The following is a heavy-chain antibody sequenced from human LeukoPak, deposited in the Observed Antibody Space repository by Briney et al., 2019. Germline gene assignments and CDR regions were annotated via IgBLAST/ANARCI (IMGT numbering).Heavy chain of an antibody. D-gene: IGHD6-19*01. CDR3: ALTPSGWKNWFDP. J-gene: IGHJ5*02. V-gene: IGHV4-4*07. CDR1: GRSISSYY. Sequence: SQTLSLTCTVSGRSISSYYWSWIRQPAGKGLEWIGRIYTSRSTNYNPSLKSGVTMSVDTSKNQFSLKLSSVTAADTAVYYCALTPSGWKNWFDPWGQGTLVTVSS. CDR2: IYTSRST.